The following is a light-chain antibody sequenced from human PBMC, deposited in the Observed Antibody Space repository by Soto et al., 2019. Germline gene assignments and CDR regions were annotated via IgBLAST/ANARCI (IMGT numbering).Light chain of an antibody. CDR2: DVS. Sequence: QSALTQPASVSGSPGQSITISCTGTSSDVGGYNYVSWYQQHPGKAPKLMIYDVSNRPSGVSNRFSGSKSGNTDSLTISGLHVDHEAHNYCSSYTSSSTSVFGGGTKLTVL. CDR3: SSYTSSSTSV. J-gene: IGLJ3*02. V-gene: IGLV2-14*01. CDR1: SSDVGGYNY.